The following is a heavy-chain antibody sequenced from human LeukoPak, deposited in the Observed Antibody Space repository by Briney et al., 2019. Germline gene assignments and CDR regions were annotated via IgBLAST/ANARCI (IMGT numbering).Heavy chain of an antibody. D-gene: IGHD3-10*01. CDR2: ISSSGSIR. CDR1: GLTFSTYS. Sequence: PGGSLRLSCEVPGLTFSTYSMNWVRQAPGKGLEWISYISSSGSIRYYADSVKGRFTISRDNAKNSLYLQMNSLRDEDTAVYYCARGVIWFGESPKNWLGPDPWGQGTLVTVSS. CDR3: ARGVIWFGESPKNWLGPDP. V-gene: IGHV3-48*02. J-gene: IGHJ5*02.